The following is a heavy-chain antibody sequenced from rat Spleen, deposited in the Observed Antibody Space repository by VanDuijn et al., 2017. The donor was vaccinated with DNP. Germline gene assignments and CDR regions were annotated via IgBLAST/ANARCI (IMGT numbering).Heavy chain of an antibody. CDR1: GFTFSDYN. D-gene: IGHD1-1*01. V-gene: IGHV5S10*01. CDR3: ATHPLYYYSGGFDY. J-gene: IGHJ2*01. CDR2: IIYDGSRT. Sequence: EVQLVESGGGLVQPGRSLKLSCAASGFTFSDYNMAWVRQAPKKGLEWVATIIYDGSRTYYRDSVKGRFTISRDNAKSTLYLQMDSLRSEDTATYYCATHPLYYYSGGFDYWGQGVMVTVSS.